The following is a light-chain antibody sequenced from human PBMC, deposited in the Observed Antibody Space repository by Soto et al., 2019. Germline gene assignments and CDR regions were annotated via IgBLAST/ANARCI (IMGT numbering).Light chain of an antibody. CDR3: RVYACRRFLYV. CDR2: EVS. V-gene: IGLV2-8*01. J-gene: IGLJ1*01. CDR1: SSDVGGYNY. Sequence: QSALTQPPSASGSPGQSVTISCTGTSSDVGGYNYVPWYQQHPGKAPKLMIYEVSKRPSGVPDRFYGSKSGNTASLTVSGLQPEHEAAYSCRVYACRRFLYVFGAGSKDIVL.